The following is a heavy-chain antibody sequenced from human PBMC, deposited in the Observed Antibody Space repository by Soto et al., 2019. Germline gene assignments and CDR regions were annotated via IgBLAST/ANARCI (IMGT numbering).Heavy chain of an antibody. Sequence: SVKVSCKASGGTFSNDIITWVRQAPGQGLEWMGRIIPLLDITNYAQKFQGRVTITADKSTSTAYMELNSLRSEDTAVYYSVRDSPIGSTYSGYDGIDYWGQGTLVTVSS. D-gene: IGHD5-12*01. V-gene: IGHV1-69*04. J-gene: IGHJ4*02. CDR1: GGTFSNDI. CDR2: IIPLLDIT. CDR3: VRDSPIGSTYSGYDGIDY.